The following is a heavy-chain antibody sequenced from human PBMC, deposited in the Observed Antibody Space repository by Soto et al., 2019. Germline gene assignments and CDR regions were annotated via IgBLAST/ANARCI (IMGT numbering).Heavy chain of an antibody. CDR2: IYSSGST. D-gene: IGHD4-17*01. V-gene: IGHV4-4*07. CDR1: GGKIVGFG. J-gene: IGHJ4*01. CDR3: AGDEARSCDY. Sequence: EPQSHRNSVAGGKIVGFGGSWIRQHAGKGLEWIGRIYSSGSTNYNPSLKSRVTMSVDTSKNQFSLKLRSVTAADTAVYSAAGDEARSCDYWG.